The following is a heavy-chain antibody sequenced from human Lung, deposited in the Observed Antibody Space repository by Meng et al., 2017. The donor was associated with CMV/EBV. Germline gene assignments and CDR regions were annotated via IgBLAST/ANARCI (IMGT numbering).Heavy chain of an antibody. J-gene: IGHJ4*02. Sequence: ASXXVSXKASGYTFTSYGISWVRQAPGQGLEWMGWISAYNGNTNYAQELQGRVTMTTDTSTSIAYMELRSLRSDDTAVYYCARITYYYDSSGYYTDYWGQGTLVTVSS. CDR1: GYTFTSYG. CDR3: ARITYYYDSSGYYTDY. CDR2: ISAYNGNT. V-gene: IGHV1-18*01. D-gene: IGHD3-22*01.